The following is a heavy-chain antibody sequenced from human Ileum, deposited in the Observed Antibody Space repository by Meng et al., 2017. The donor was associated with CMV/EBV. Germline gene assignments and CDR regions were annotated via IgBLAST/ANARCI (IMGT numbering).Heavy chain of an antibody. J-gene: IGHJ4*02. V-gene: IGHV3-11*04. CDR2: ISSSGSTI. Sequence: FTFSDCYMSWIRQAPGKGLEWVSYISSSGSTIYYADSVKGRFTISRDNAKNSLYLQMNSLRAEDTAVYYCATPPSYCSSTSCSTVDYWGQGTLVTVSS. CDR1: FTFSDCY. CDR3: ATPPSYCSSTSCSTVDY. D-gene: IGHD2-2*02.